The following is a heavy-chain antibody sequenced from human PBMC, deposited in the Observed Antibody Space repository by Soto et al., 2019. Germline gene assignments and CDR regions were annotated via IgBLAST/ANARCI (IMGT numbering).Heavy chain of an antibody. Sequence: GASVKVSCKASGYTFTGYYMHWVRQAPGQGLEWMGWINPNSGGTNYAQKFQGRVTMTRDTSISTAYMELSRLRSDDTAVYYCARVEQWLVLRDAFDIWGQGTMVTVSS. CDR1: GYTFTGYY. CDR2: INPNSGGT. V-gene: IGHV1-2*02. D-gene: IGHD6-19*01. J-gene: IGHJ3*02. CDR3: ARVEQWLVLRDAFDI.